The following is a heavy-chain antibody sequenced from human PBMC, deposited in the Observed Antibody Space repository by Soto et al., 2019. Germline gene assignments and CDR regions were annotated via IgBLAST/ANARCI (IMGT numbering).Heavy chain of an antibody. CDR1: GYTFTTHY. CDR3: ARAGENYGSGTFSPPLRYYFNS. Sequence: ASVKVSCKASGYTFTTHYMHWVRQAPGQGLEWMGIINPSGGRTTYALKFQGRVTMTSDTSTNTVYVELTSLRSEDTAIYFCARAGENYGSGTFSPPLRYYFNSWGQGTLVTVS. CDR2: INPSGGRT. J-gene: IGHJ4*02. V-gene: IGHV1-46*01. D-gene: IGHD3-10*01.